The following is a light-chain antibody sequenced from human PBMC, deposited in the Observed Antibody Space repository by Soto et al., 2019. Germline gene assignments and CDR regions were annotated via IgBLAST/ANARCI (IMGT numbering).Light chain of an antibody. CDR2: AAS. Sequence: DIQMTQSPSSLSVSVGDTVTITCRASQRISTFLNWYQQKPGKAPNLLIYAASSLQSGVPSRFSGNGSGKDFTLNIRSLQPEDFANYYCQQSYSTPPLTLGGRTKVDIK. J-gene: IGKJ4*01. CDR3: QQSYSTPPLT. CDR1: QRISTF. V-gene: IGKV1-39*01.